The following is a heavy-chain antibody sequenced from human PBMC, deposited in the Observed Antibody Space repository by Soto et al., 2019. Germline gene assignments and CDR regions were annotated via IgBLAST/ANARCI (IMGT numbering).Heavy chain of an antibody. CDR3: ARDPRTARASAMDV. CDR2: VWYDGSNR. Sequence: GGSLRLSCTASGFIFSNFGMHWVRQAPGKGLEWVAGVWYDGSNRVSAESVKGRFTISRDNSKNTLYLQMTSLRAEDTAVYYCARDPRTARASAMDVWGQGTTVTVSS. V-gene: IGHV3-33*01. J-gene: IGHJ6*02. D-gene: IGHD6-6*01. CDR1: GFIFSNFG.